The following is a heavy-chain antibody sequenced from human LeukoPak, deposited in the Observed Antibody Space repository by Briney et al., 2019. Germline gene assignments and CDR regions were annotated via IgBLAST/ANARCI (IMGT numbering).Heavy chain of an antibody. D-gene: IGHD6-19*01. V-gene: IGHV3-30-3*01. CDR3: ARKIFYSSGWYSY. J-gene: IGHJ4*02. Sequence: GGSLRLSCAASGFTFSSYAMHWVRQAPGKGLEWVAVISYDGSNKYYADSVKGRFTISRDNSKNTLYLQMNSLRAEDTAVYYCARKIFYSSGWYSYWGQGTLVTVSS. CDR1: GFTFSSYA. CDR2: ISYDGSNK.